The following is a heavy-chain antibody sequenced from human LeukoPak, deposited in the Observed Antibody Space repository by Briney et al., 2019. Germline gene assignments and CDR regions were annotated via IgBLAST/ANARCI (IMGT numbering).Heavy chain of an antibody. V-gene: IGHV3-23*01. J-gene: IGHJ6*04. D-gene: IGHD6-13*01. CDR2: ISTSDSRT. CDR1: GFTFSSYA. CDR3: AKRAAAGSGYYNFFVDV. Sequence: PGGSLRLSCAASGFTFSSYAMSWVRQAPGKGLEWVSGISTSDSRTYYADSVKGRFVISRDNSKNTLYLQMNSLRAEDTAVYYCAKRAAAGSGYYNFFVDVWGNGTSVTVSS.